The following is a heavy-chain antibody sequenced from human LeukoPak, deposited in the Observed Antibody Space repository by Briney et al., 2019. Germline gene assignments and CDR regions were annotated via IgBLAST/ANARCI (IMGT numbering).Heavy chain of an antibody. CDR1: GFTFSSYS. Sequence: GGSLRLSCAASGFTFSSYSMHWVRQAPGKGLEWVAVISYDGSNKYYADSVKGRFTISRDNSKNTLYLQMDSLRAEDTAVYYCAREWQQLVPYFDYWGQGILVTVSS. J-gene: IGHJ4*02. V-gene: IGHV3-30*04. D-gene: IGHD6-13*01. CDR2: ISYDGSNK. CDR3: AREWQQLVPYFDY.